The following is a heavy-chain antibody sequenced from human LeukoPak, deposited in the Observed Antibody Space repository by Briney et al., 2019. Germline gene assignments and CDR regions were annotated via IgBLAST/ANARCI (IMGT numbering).Heavy chain of an antibody. J-gene: IGHJ1*01. Sequence: GASVKVSCKASGYTFTNYGISWVRQAPGQGPEWMGWISAYNGKTNYAQKVQGRVTMTTDTSTSTAYMELRSLRSDDTPVYYRARDDYDDHVSYFLPWGQGTLVIASS. CDR1: GYTFTNYG. CDR3: ARDDYDDHVSYFLP. CDR2: ISAYNGKT. D-gene: IGHD3-22*01. V-gene: IGHV1-18*01.